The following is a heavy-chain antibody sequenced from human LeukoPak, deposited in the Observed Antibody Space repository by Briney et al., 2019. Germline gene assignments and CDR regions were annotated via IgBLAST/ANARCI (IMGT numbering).Heavy chain of an antibody. V-gene: IGHV1-24*01. CDR1: GYSLTWLS. CDR2: FDLYDAGET. CDR3: AMGDPYQLLEY. J-gene: IGHJ4*02. Sequence: ASVKVSCKVSGYSLTWLSKYWVRQAPGKGLEWMGGFDLYDAGETFFAQKFEGRVTMTEDTSTDTVYMELSSLTSDDTAVYYCAMGDPYQLLEYWGQGTLVTVSS. D-gene: IGHD2-2*01.